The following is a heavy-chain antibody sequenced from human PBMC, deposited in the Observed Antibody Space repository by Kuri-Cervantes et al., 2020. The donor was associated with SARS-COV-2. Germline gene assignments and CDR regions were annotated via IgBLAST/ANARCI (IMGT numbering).Heavy chain of an antibody. CDR1: GFTFDDYG. CDR2: INWNGGST. J-gene: IGHJ4*02. CDR3: ARYPGYDSSGYHDY. Sequence: GGSLRLSCEASGFTFDDYGMSWVRQAPGKGLEWVSGINWNGGSTGYADSVKGRFTISRDNAKNSLYLQMNSLRAEDTALYHCARYPGYDSSGYHDYWGQGTLVTVSS. D-gene: IGHD3-22*01. V-gene: IGHV3-20*01.